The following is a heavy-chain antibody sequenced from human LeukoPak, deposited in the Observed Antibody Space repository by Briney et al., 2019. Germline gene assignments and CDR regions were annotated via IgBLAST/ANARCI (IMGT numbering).Heavy chain of an antibody. CDR1: GFTFSSYA. D-gene: IGHD1-14*01. J-gene: IGHJ3*02. CDR2: ISGSGGST. Sequence: PGGSLRLSCAASGFTFSSYAMSWVRQAPGKGLEWVSAISGSGGSTYYADSVKGRFTISRDNSKNTLYLQMNSLRAEDTAVYYCARDRSGIYDAFDIWGQGTMVTVSS. V-gene: IGHV3-23*01. CDR3: ARDRSGIYDAFDI.